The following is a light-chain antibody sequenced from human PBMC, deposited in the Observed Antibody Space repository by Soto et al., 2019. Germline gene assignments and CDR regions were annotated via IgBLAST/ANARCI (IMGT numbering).Light chain of an antibody. J-gene: IGKJ1*01. V-gene: IGKV3-11*01. CDR1: QRIGTY. CDR2: DAS. CDR3: QHRSNSPPTWT. Sequence: EIVLTQSPATLSLSPGERATLSCRASQRIGTYLAWYQQKPGQAPRLLIYDASNRATGIPPRFSGSGSGTDFTLTISRLEPEDFAVYFCQHRSNSPPTWTFGQGTKVEIK.